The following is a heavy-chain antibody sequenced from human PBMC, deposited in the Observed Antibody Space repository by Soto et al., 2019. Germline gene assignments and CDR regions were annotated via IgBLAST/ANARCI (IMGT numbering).Heavy chain of an antibody. D-gene: IGHD2-2*02. Sequence: QEQLVESGGGVVQPGRSLRLSCAASGFTFNTYGMHWVRQAPGKGLEWVAVISYDGSDKYYADSVKGRFIISRDNSKNTLYLQMNSLRAEDTAIYYCAKSPNFYCSSPNCYKFYVDFWGQGAVVTVSS. CDR2: ISYDGSDK. J-gene: IGHJ4*02. CDR3: AKSPNFYCSSPNCYKFYVDF. V-gene: IGHV3-30*18. CDR1: GFTFNTYG.